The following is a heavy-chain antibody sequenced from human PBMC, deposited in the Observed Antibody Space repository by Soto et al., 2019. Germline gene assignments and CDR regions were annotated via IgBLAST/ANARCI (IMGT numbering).Heavy chain of an antibody. CDR1: GYSFSDYW. D-gene: IGHD6-6*01. Sequence: GESLKISCQGSGYSFSDYWIAWVRQMPGKGLEWMGIIYPGDSDTRYSPSLQDQVTMSVDKSIRTAYLQWSSLKASDTAMYYCARDGLSSSSFLDYWGQGTLVTVSS. J-gene: IGHJ4*02. CDR2: IYPGDSDT. V-gene: IGHV5-51*01. CDR3: ARDGLSSSSFLDY.